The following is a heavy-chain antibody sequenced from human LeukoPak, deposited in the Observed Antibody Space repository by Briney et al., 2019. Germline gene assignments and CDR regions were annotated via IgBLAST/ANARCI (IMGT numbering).Heavy chain of an antibody. V-gene: IGHV4-59*05. J-gene: IGHJ4*02. D-gene: IGHD2-15*01. CDR3: AMSGGG. CDR1: GGSVSYYY. CDR2: IYYSGST. Sequence: PSETLSLTCTVSGGSVSYYYWNWIRQPPGKGLEWIGSIYYSGSTYYNPSLKSRVTISVDTSKNQFSLKLSSVTAADTAVYYCAMSGGGWGQGTLVAVSS.